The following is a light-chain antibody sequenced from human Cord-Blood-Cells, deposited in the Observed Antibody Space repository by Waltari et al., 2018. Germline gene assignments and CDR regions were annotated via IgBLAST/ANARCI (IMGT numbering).Light chain of an antibody. CDR1: SSDVGSYNL. J-gene: IGLJ2*01. V-gene: IGLV2-23*01. CDR2: EGS. Sequence: QSALTQPASVSGSPGQSITISCTGTSSDVGSYNLVSWYQQHPGKAPELMIYEGSKRPSGVSNRFSGSKSGNTASLTISGLQAEDEADYYCCSYAGSSIVVFGGGTKLTVL. CDR3: CSYAGSSIVV.